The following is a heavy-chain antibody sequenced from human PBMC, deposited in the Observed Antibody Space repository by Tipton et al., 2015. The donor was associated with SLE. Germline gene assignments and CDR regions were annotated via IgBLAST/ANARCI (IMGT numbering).Heavy chain of an antibody. CDR2: INHSGST. V-gene: IGHV4-34*01. CDR1: GGSFSGYY. D-gene: IGHD6-6*01. Sequence: LRLSCAVYGGSFSGYYWSWIRQPPGKGLEWIGEINHSGSTNYNPSLKSRVTISVDTPKNQFSLKLTSVTAADTAVYYCARQYSSSSDYFDYWGQGTLVTVSS. CDR3: ARQYSSSSDYFDY. J-gene: IGHJ4*02.